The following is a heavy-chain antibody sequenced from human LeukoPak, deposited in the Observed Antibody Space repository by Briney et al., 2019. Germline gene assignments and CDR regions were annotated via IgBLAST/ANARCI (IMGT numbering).Heavy chain of an antibody. V-gene: IGHV3-48*03. D-gene: IGHD3-22*01. J-gene: IGHJ3*02. CDR3: AREYYYDSSGYYPDAFDI. CDR1: GFTFSSYE. CDR2: ISSSGSTI. Sequence: PRGSLRLSCAASGFTFSSYEMNWVRQAPGKGLEWVSYISSSGSTIYYADSVKGRFTISRDNAKNSLYLQMNSLRAEDTAVYYCAREYYYDSSGYYPDAFDIWGQGTMVTVSS.